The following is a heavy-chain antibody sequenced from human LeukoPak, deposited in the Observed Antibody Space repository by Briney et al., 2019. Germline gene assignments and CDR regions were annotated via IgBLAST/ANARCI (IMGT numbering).Heavy chain of an antibody. V-gene: IGHV1-46*01. CDR2: INPSGGST. D-gene: IGHD5-18*01. CDR1: GYTFTSYY. CDR3: ARQDHTAMVGAALDV. J-gene: IGHJ6*04. Sequence: GASVKVSCKASGYTFTSYYMHWVRQAPGQGLEWMGIINPSGGSTSCAQKFQGRVTMTRDTSTSTVYMELSSLRSEDPAVYYGARQDHTAMVGAALDVWGKGTTVTVSS.